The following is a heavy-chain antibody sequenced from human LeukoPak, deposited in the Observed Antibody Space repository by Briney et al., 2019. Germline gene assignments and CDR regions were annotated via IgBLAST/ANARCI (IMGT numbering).Heavy chain of an antibody. CDR1: GYTFTSYG. CDR3: ASVLPDSSGYYDYFEY. D-gene: IGHD3-22*01. CDR2: ISAYNGNT. J-gene: IGHJ4*02. Sequence: ASVKLSCKASGYTFTSYGISWVRQAPGQGLEWMGWISAYNGNTNYAQKLQGRVTMTTDTSTSTAYMELRSLRSDDTAVYYCASVLPDSSGYYDYFEYWGQGTLVTVSS. V-gene: IGHV1-18*01.